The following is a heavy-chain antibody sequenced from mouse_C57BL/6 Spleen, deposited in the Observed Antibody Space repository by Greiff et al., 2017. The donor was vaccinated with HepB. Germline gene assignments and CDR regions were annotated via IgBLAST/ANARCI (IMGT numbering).Heavy chain of an antibody. CDR2: IYPGSGST. CDR1: GYTFTSYW. D-gene: IGHD1-1*01. V-gene: IGHV1-55*01. CDR3: ARPFITTVVATRYFDV. J-gene: IGHJ1*03. Sequence: QVQLQQSGAELVKPGASVKMSCKASGYTFTSYWITWVKQRPGQGLEWIGDIYPGSGSTNYNEKFKSKATLTVDTSSSTAYMQLSSLTSEDSAVYYCARPFITTVVATRYFDVWGTGTTVTVSS.